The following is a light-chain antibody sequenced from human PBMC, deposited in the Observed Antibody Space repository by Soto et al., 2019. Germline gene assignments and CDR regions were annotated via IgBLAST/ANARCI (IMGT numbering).Light chain of an antibody. J-gene: IGLJ1*01. CDR1: SSDIGGYNY. Sequence: ASVSASPREPITISCTRTSSDIGGYNYVSWYQQHPGKAPKLVIYEVSNRPSGVSNRFSGSKSGNTASLTISGLQAEDEADYHCSSYTTSSPLVFGARTNVT. CDR2: EVS. V-gene: IGLV2-14*01. CDR3: SSYTTSSPLV.